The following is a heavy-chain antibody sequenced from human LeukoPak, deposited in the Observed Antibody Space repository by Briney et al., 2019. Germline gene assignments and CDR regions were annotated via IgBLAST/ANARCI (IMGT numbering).Heavy chain of an antibody. V-gene: IGHV3-21*01. D-gene: IGHD1-1*01. J-gene: IGHJ4*02. CDR2: ISSSSGYI. CDR3: AKEPVSGDFDY. Sequence: PGGSLRLTCAASGFTFSSYSMNWVRQVPGKGLEWVSFISSSSGYIYYADSVKGRFTISRDNAKNSLYLQMNSLRAEDTAVYYCAKEPVSGDFDYWGQGTLVTVSS. CDR1: GFTFSSYS.